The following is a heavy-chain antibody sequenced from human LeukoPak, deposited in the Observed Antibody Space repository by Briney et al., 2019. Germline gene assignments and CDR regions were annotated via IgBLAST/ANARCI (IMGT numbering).Heavy chain of an antibody. CDR3: ATLYAGSTDY. Sequence: GGSLRLSCAASGFTFSSYWMNWVRQAPGKGLVWVARIKPDGSSISSADSVKGRFTISRDNAKNTLYLQMNSLRAEDTAVYYCATLYAGSTDYWGRGTLVTVSS. CDR2: IKPDGSSI. CDR1: GFTFSSYW. J-gene: IGHJ4*02. D-gene: IGHD2-8*01. V-gene: IGHV3-74*01.